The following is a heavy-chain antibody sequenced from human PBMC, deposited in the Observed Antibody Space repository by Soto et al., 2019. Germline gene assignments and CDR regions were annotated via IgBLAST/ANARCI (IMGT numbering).Heavy chain of an antibody. J-gene: IGHJ4*02. Sequence: QMQLVQSGPEVKKPGTSVKVSCKASGFTFTSSAVQWVRQARGQRLEWIGWIVVGSGNTNYAQKFQERVTITRDMSTSTAYMELSSLRSEDTAVYYCAAALNRYYGSGSYAIDYWGQGTLVTVSS. D-gene: IGHD3-10*01. CDR3: AAALNRYYGSGSYAIDY. V-gene: IGHV1-58*01. CDR1: GFTFTSSA. CDR2: IVVGSGNT.